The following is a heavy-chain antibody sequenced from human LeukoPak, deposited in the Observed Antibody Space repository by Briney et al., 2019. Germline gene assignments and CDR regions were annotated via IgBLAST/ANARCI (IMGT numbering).Heavy chain of an antibody. CDR1: GGSISSYY. CDR2: IYYSGST. V-gene: IGHV4-59*12. Sequence: KPSETLSLTCTVSGGSISSYYWSWIRQPPGKGLEWIGYIYYSGSTDYNPSLKSRVTISVDTSKNQFSLKLSSVTAADTAVYYCASPSKGYWGEGTLVTVSS. J-gene: IGHJ4*02. CDR3: ASPSKGY.